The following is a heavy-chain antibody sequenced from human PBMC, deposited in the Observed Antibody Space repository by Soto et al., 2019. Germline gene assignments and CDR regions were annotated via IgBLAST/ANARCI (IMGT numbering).Heavy chain of an antibody. V-gene: IGHV3-21*01. J-gene: IGHJ6*02. Sequence: EVQLVESGGGLVKPGGSLRLSCAASGFTFSIYSMNWVRQAPGKGLEWVSSISSRSSYIYYADSVKGRFTISRDNAKHSLYMQMNSQRAEDTAVYYCARGDVGDYYGMDVWGQGTTVTVSS. CDR1: GFTFSIYS. CDR2: ISSRSSYI. D-gene: IGHD3-16*01. CDR3: ARGDVGDYYGMDV.